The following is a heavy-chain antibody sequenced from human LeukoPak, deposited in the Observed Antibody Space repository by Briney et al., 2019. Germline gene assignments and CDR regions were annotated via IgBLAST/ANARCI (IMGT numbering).Heavy chain of an antibody. V-gene: IGHV3-23*01. D-gene: IGHD6-6*01. Sequence: GGSLRLSCATSGFTFSGSAMSWVRQAPGKGLEWVSSISGSGGSTYYADSVKGRFTISRDNSKNTQYLQMNSLRAEDTAVYYCAKVEYSSNIPQHWGQGTLVTVSS. J-gene: IGHJ1*01. CDR3: AKVEYSSNIPQH. CDR1: GFTFSGSA. CDR2: ISGSGGST.